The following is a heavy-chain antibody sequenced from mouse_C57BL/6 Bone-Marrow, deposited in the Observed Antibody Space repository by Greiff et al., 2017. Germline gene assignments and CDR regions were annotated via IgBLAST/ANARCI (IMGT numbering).Heavy chain of an antibody. D-gene: IGHD4-1*01. J-gene: IGHJ1*03. V-gene: IGHV5-4*01. CDR2: ISDGGSYT. CDR3: ARDGTGTFNWYFDV. CDR1: GFTFSSYA. Sequence: EVKLVESGGGLVKPGGSLKLSCAASGFTFSSYAMSWVRQTPEKRLEWVATISDGGSYTYYPDNVKGRFTISRDNAKNNLYLQMSHLKSEDTAMYYCARDGTGTFNWYFDVWGTGTTVTVSS.